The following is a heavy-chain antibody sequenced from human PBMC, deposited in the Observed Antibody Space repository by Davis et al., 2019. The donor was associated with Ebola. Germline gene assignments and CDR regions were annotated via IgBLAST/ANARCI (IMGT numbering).Heavy chain of an antibody. Sequence: GESLKISCAASGFTFSTYSMSWVRQAPGKGLEWVSTLSGTAGGTYYADSVKGRFTISRDNSKKTLYLQMNSLRAEDTAVYYCAKSGLSFGVVKYHYGMDVWGKGTTVTVSS. CDR1: GFTFSTYS. V-gene: IGHV3-23*01. CDR2: LSGTAGGT. CDR3: AKSGLSFGVVKYHYGMDV. D-gene: IGHD3-3*01. J-gene: IGHJ6*04.